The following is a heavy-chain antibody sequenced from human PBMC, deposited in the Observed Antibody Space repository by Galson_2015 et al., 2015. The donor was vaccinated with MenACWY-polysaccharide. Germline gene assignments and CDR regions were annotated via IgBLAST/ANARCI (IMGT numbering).Heavy chain of an antibody. CDR1: GLTFSSYG. J-gene: IGHJ4*02. CDR2: LSPTTVNT. V-gene: IGHV3-23*01. Sequence: SLRLACAGSGLTFSSYGMCWARQAPGKGLEWVSGLSPTTVNTYYADSVRVRFTISRDNSKNTLYLQMDSLRAEDTALYYCAKGAAHYGSGNYYDYWGQGTQVTVSS. D-gene: IGHD3-10*01. CDR3: AKGAAHYGSGNYYDY.